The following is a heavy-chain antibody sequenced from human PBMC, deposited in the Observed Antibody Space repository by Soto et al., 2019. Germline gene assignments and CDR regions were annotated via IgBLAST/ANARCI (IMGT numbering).Heavy chain of an antibody. J-gene: IGHJ6*02. CDR3: ARVAIAAAGTEIYYYYGMDV. D-gene: IGHD6-13*01. Sequence: QVQLVQSGAEVKKPGSSVKVSCKASGGTFSSYAISWVRQAPGQGLEWMGGIIPIFGTANYAQKFQGRVTITADESTSTAYIELSSLRSEDTAVYYCARVAIAAAGTEIYYYYGMDVWGQGTTVTVSS. V-gene: IGHV1-69*01. CDR1: GGTFSSYA. CDR2: IIPIFGTA.